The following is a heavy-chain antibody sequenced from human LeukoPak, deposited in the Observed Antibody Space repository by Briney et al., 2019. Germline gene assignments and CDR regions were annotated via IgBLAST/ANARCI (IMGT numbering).Heavy chain of an antibody. CDR1: GYTFASY. V-gene: IGHV1-8*01. CDR2: MNPSTGNT. D-gene: IGHD4-23*01. CDR3: ARDLSGHSDYYFDY. Sequence: ASVKVSCKASGYTFASYINWVRQATGQGLEWLGWMNPSTGNTGFAQRFQGRVTMTKDTSISTAYMELSSLRSEDTAVYYCARDLSGHSDYYFDYWGQGTLVTVSS. J-gene: IGHJ4*02.